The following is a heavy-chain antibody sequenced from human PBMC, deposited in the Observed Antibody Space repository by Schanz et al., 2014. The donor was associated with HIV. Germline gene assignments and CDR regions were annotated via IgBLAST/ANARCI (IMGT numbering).Heavy chain of an antibody. CDR2: IWYDGSHT. J-gene: IGHJ5*01. D-gene: IGHD3-10*01. Sequence: QVQLLESGGGVVQPGRSLRLSCAASGFTFSSYGMHWVRQAQGKGPEWVAVIWYDGSHTYYADSVKGRFTISRDNSKSTLYLQRNSLRAEDTAVYYCAKDLRANYYGPQVDWFDSWGQGTRVTVTS. V-gene: IGHV3-33*06. CDR3: AKDLRANYYGPQVDWFDS. CDR1: GFTFSSYG.